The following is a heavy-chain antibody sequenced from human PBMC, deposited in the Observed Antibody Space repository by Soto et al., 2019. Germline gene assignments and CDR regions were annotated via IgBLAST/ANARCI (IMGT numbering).Heavy chain of an antibody. CDR3: ARQIYDSDTGPNFQYYFDA. J-gene: IGHJ4*02. D-gene: IGHD3-22*01. CDR1: GYSFAGYW. V-gene: IGHV5-10-1*01. CDR2: IDPSDSQT. Sequence: GESLKISCKGSGYSFAGYWITWVRQKPGKGLEWMGRIDPSDSQTYYSPSFRGHVTISATKSITTVFLQWSSLRASDTAMYYCARQIYDSDTGPNFQYYFDAWGQGTPVTVSS.